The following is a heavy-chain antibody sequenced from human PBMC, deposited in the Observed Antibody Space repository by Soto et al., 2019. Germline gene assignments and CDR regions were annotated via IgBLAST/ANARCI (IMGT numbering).Heavy chain of an antibody. CDR2: FDPEDGET. J-gene: IGHJ5*02. Sequence: QVQLVQSGAEVKKPGASVKVSCKVSGYTLTELSMHWVRQAPGKGLEWMGGFDPEDGETIYAQKFQGRVTMTEDTSTDTAYMELSSLRSEDTAVYYCATLAYYSSGYRVYDNWFDPWGQGTLVTVSS. CDR3: ATLAYYSSGYRVYDNWFDP. CDR1: GYTLTELS. D-gene: IGHD6-19*01. V-gene: IGHV1-24*01.